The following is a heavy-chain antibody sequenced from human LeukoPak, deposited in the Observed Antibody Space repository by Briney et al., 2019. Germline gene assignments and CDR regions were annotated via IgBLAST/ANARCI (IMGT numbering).Heavy chain of an antibody. CDR1: GFTFSSHS. CDR2: IRSSSSYI. D-gene: IGHD3-9*01. CDR3: ARERNDILTGKGDWFDP. Sequence: GGSLRHSYAASGFTFSSHSMNWVRQAPGKGLEWVSSIRSSSSYIYYADSVNSRFTISRDNAKNSLYLQMNSLRAEDTAVYYCARERNDILTGKGDWFDPWGQGTLVTVSS. V-gene: IGHV3-21*01. J-gene: IGHJ5*02.